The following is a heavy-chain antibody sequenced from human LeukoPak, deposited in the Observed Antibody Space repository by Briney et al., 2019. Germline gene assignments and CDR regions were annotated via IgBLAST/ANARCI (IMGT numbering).Heavy chain of an antibody. CDR1: GGSISIYY. CDR2: IYYSGST. CDR3: ARGTVTTIDY. J-gene: IGHJ4*02. V-gene: IGHV4-59*01. Sequence: SETLSLTCTVSGGSISIYYWSWIRQPPGKGLEWIGYIYYSGSTNYNPSLKSRVTISVDTSKNQFSLKLSSVTAADTAVYYCARGTVTTIDYWGQGTLVTVSS. D-gene: IGHD4-17*01.